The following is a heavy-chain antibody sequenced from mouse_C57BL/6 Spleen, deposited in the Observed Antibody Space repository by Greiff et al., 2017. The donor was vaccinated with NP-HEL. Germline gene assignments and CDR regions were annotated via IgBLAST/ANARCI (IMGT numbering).Heavy chain of an antibody. CDR2: ISDGGSYT. D-gene: IGHD1-1*01. CDR1: GFTFSSYA. Sequence: EVQRVESGGGLVKPGGSLKLSCAASGFTFSSYAMPWVRQTPEKRLEWVATISDGGSYTYYPDNVKGRFTISRDNAKNNLYLQMSHLKSEDTAMYYCARDYYGSSYAWFAYWGQGTLVTVSA. V-gene: IGHV5-4*01. J-gene: IGHJ3*01. CDR3: ARDYYGSSYAWFAY.